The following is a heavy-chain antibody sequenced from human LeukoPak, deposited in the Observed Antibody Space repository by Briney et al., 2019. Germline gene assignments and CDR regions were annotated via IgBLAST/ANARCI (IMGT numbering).Heavy chain of an antibody. V-gene: IGHV3-30*02. J-gene: IGHJ3*02. CDR3: ERDPFEI. Sequence: GGSLRLSCAASGFTFSNYGMHWVRQAPGKGLEWVAFIQYDGRNTYYADFVEGRFTISRDHSKSTLYLQMNSLRAEDTAVYYCERDPFEIWGRGTMVTVSS. CDR2: IQYDGRNT. CDR1: GFTFSNYG.